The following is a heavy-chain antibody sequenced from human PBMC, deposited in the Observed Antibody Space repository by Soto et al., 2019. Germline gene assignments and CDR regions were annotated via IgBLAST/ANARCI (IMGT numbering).Heavy chain of an antibody. CDR3: ARASDFDY. CDR1: SFDFKSKY. J-gene: IGHJ4*02. CDR2: IGTAGDT. V-gene: IGHV3-13*01. Sequence: GGPLTLCRLTRSFDFKSKYLYWVRQASGKGLEWVLAIGTAGDTYYPGSVKGRFTISRENAKNSLYLQMNSLRAEDTAVYYCARASDFDYWGQDTLVTVSS.